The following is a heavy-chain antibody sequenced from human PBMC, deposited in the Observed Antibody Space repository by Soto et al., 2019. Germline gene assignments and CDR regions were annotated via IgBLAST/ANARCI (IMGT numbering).Heavy chain of an antibody. CDR2: IKQDGSEK. J-gene: IGHJ4*02. Sequence: PGGSLRLSCAASGFTFSSYWMSWVCQAPGKGLEWVANIKQDGSEKYYVDSVKGRFTISRDNAKNSLYLQMNSLRAEDTAVYYCAKEGGITIFGVVTSDFDYWGQGTLVTVSS. V-gene: IGHV3-7*01. CDR1: GFTFSSYW. CDR3: AKEGGITIFGVVTSDFDY. D-gene: IGHD3-3*01.